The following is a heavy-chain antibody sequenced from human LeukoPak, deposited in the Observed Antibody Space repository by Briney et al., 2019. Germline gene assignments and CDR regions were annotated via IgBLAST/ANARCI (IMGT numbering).Heavy chain of an antibody. CDR3: ARLNNEFWS. D-gene: IGHD3-3*01. J-gene: IGHJ5*02. V-gene: IGHV4-39*01. CDR1: GGSIRYSSYY. Sequence: PETLSLTCTVSGGSIRYSSYYWGWIRQPPGKGLEWIGSVYYSGSTYSNPSLKSRVTISVDTSKNQFSLKLSSVTAADTAVYYYARLNNEFWSWGQGTLVTVSS. CDR2: VYYSGST.